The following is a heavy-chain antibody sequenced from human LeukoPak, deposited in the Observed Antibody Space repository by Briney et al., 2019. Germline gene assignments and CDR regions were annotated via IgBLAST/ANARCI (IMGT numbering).Heavy chain of an antibody. V-gene: IGHV3-23*01. CDR1: GFTFSSYA. CDR2: ISGSGGST. D-gene: IGHD6-13*01. CDR3: AKDVAPLEMQQLDFDS. Sequence: GGSLRLSCAASGFTFSSYAMSWVRQAPGKGLESVSAISGSGGSTYYADSVKGRFTISRDNSKNTLFLQMNNVGTEDTAVYYCAKDVAPLEMQQLDFDSWGQGTLVTVSS. J-gene: IGHJ4*02.